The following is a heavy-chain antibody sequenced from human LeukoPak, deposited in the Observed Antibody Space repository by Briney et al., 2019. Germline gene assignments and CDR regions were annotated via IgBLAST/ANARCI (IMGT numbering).Heavy chain of an antibody. CDR1: GGSISSSNYY. V-gene: IGHV4-39*07. D-gene: IGHD1-14*01. CDR3: ARDTPRSSPHHYHNLFDP. Sequence: SETLSLTCTVSGGSISSSNYYWGWIRQPPGKGLEWIGSIYYSGSTYYNPSLKSRVAISADTSKNQFSLKLTSVTAADTAVYYCARDTPRSSPHHYHNLFDPWGQGTLVTVSS. J-gene: IGHJ5*02. CDR2: IYYSGST.